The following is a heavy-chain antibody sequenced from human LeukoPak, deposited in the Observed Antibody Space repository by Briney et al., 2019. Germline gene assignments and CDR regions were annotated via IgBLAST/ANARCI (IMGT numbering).Heavy chain of an antibody. D-gene: IGHD3-10*01. V-gene: IGHV5-51*01. J-gene: IGHJ4*02. CDR2: IYPGDSDS. Sequence: GESLKISCKGSGYSFTNYWIGWVRQMPGKGLEWMGIIYPGDSDSRYSPSFQGQVTISADNSIGTAYLQWSSLKASDTAIYYCARPESYYYGSGSYVYWGQGTLVTVSS. CDR3: ARPESYYYGSGSYVY. CDR1: GYSFTNYW.